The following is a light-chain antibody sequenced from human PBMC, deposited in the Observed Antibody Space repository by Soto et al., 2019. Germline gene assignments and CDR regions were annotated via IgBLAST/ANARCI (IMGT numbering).Light chain of an antibody. CDR3: AAWDDSLSGWV. V-gene: IGLV1-44*01. CDR2: TNN. Sequence: QSVLTQPPSASGTPGQRVSISCSGSSTNIGRNSISWYQNLPGTAPKLLIYTNNQRPSGVPARFSGSQSGTSASLAISGLQSEDEADYYCAAWDDSLSGWVFGGGTKLTVL. J-gene: IGLJ3*02. CDR1: STNIGRNS.